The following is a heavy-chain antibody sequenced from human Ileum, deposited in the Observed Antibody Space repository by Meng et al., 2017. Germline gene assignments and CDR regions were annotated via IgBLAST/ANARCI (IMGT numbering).Heavy chain of an antibody. CDR3: ARSPMNIAVAGYYFDY. V-gene: IGHV2-70*01. Sequence: SGPPQVKLTQPLSLTCTFSGYSLSPSGMCVRWIRQPPGKALEWLALIDWDDDKYYSTSLKTRLTISNDTSRDQVVLTITNMDPVDTATYYCARSPMNIAVAGYYFDYWGQGTLVTVSS. D-gene: IGHD6-19*01. CDR1: GYSLSPSGMC. CDR2: IDWDDDK. J-gene: IGHJ4*02.